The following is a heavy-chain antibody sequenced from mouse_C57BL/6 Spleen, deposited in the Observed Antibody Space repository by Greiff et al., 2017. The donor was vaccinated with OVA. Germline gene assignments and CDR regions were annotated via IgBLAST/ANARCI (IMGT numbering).Heavy chain of an antibody. CDR1: GYTFTSYW. V-gene: IGHV1-55*01. CDR2: IYPGSGST. Sequence: QVQLQQPGAELVQPGASVKMSCKASGYTFTSYWITWVKQRPGQGLEWIGDIYPGSGSTNYNEKFKSKATLTVDTSSSTAYMQLSSLTSEDSAVYYCASFITTVAPFAYWGQGTLVTVSA. CDR3: ASFITTVAPFAY. D-gene: IGHD1-1*01. J-gene: IGHJ3*01.